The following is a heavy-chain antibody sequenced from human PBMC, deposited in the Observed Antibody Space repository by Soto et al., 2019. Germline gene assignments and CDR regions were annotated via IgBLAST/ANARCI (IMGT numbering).Heavy chain of an antibody. Sequence: SVKVSCKASGYSFITSYHMHWVRQAPGQGLEWMGIINPTGSMTRYSQKFQGRLTMTRDTSTATDYMELSNLTSEDTAVYFCARDTGYDHDAFDIWGQGTRVTVSS. CDR1: GYSFITSYH. CDR2: INPTGSMT. V-gene: IGHV1-46*01. J-gene: IGHJ3*02. CDR3: ARDTGYDHDAFDI. D-gene: IGHD5-12*01.